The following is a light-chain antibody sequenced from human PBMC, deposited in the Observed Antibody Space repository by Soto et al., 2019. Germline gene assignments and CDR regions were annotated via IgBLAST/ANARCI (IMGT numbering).Light chain of an antibody. J-gene: IGLJ2*01. CDR3: SSYTSSTTVV. CDR1: SSDVGAYNF. Sequence: QSVLTQPASVSGSPGQSISISCTGTSSDVGAYNFVSWYQQHPGKAPELMIYEVTNRPSGVSNRFSGSKSGNTASLTISGLQAEDEADYHCSSYTSSTTVVFGGGTKVTVL. V-gene: IGLV2-14*01. CDR2: EVT.